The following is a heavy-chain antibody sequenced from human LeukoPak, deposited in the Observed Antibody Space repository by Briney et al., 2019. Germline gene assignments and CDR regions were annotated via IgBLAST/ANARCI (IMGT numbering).Heavy chain of an antibody. D-gene: IGHD5-18*01. CDR3: ARHIGYSAWNPDY. Sequence: GESLKISCKASGYSFTGFWIGGGRQMPGKGLECMWIIYPYDPETRYSPSFQGQVTISADKSISTAYLQWSSLKASDTAMYYCARHIGYSAWNPDYWGQGTLVTVSS. CDR2: IYPYDPET. J-gene: IGHJ4*02. CDR1: GYSFTGFW. V-gene: IGHV5-51*01.